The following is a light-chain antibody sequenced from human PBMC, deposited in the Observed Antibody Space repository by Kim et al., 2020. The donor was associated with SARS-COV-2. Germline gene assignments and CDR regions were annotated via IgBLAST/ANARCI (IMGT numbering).Light chain of an antibody. CDR2: GKN. V-gene: IGLV3-19*01. CDR1: SLRSYY. Sequence: LGLSVRITCQGDSLRSYYASWYQQKPGQAPVLVIYGKNNRPSGIPDRFSGSSSGNTASLTIPGAQAEDEADYYCNSRDSSGNHWVFGGGTKLTVL. CDR3: NSRDSSGNHWV. J-gene: IGLJ3*02.